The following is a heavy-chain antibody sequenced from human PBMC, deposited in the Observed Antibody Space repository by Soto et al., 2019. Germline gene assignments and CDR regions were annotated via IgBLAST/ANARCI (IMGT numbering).Heavy chain of an antibody. J-gene: IGHJ6*02. CDR3: TRHFYYSMDV. V-gene: IGHV4-4*02. CDR1: GASVANDNC. CDR2: VHHSVGN. Sequence: QVQLQESGPGLVKPSETLSLTCTVSGASVANDNCWSWVRQSPGKGLEWIGEVHHSVGNNNSPSLTSRVTISGDKSTKQFSLKLHSVTAADSAGYFCTRHFYYSMDVWGQGTTVTVS.